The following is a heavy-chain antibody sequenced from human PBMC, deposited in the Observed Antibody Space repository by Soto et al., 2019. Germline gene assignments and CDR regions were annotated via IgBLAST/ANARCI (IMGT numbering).Heavy chain of an antibody. CDR3: AKANTIFGVVQYLGWFDP. D-gene: IGHD3-3*01. Sequence: LSLTCAASGFTFDDYAMHWVRQAPGKGLEWVSLISGDGGSTYYADSVKGRFTISRDNSKNSLYLQMNSLRTEDTALYYCAKANTIFGVVQYLGWFDPWGQGTLVTVSS. V-gene: IGHV3-43*02. J-gene: IGHJ5*02. CDR1: GFTFDDYA. CDR2: ISGDGGST.